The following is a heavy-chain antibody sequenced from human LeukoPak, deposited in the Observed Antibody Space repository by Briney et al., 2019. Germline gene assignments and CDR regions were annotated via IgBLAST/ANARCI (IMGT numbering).Heavy chain of an antibody. CDR1: GGSFSGYY. D-gene: IGHD1-7*01. J-gene: IGHJ3*02. CDR3: ARRELDAFDI. V-gene: IGHV4-34*01. CDR2: INHSGST. Sequence: PSETLSLTCTVYGGSFSGYYWSWIRQPPGKGLEWIGEINHSGSTNYNPSLKSRVTISVDTSKNQFSLKLSSVTAADTAVYYCARRELDAFDIWGQGTMVTVSS.